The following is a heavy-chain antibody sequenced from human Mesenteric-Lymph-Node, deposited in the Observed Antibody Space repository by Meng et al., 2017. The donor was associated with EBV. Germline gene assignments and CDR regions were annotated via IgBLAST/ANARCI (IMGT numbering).Heavy chain of an antibody. CDR3: ARGLRPGENWFDP. CDR1: GDSITSNSYA. J-gene: IGHJ5*02. CDR2: MYYSGNT. Sequence: QLQRQESGPGLVKPSETLSLTCIFSGDSITSNSYAWGWIRQPPGKGLEWIGSMYYSGNTYYNPSLKSRVTIALDTSKNQFSLKLSSVTAADTAVYYCARGLRPGENWFDPWGQGALVTVSS. D-gene: IGHD4-17*01. V-gene: IGHV4-39*07.